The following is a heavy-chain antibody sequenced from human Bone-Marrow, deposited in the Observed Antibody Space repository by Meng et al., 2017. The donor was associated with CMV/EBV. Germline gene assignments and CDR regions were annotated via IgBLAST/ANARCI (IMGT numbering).Heavy chain of an antibody. V-gene: IGHV3-33*06. CDR1: GFTFSTYG. CDR3: AKDRGQPRVIDY. Sequence: GESLKISCAASGFTFSTYGMQWVRQAPGKGLEWVAVIWYDGSNKYYADSVKGRFTISRDNSKNTLYLQMNSLRAEDTAVYYCAKDRGQPRVIDYWGQGTLVTVSS. J-gene: IGHJ4*02. CDR2: IWYDGSNK. D-gene: IGHD3-10*01.